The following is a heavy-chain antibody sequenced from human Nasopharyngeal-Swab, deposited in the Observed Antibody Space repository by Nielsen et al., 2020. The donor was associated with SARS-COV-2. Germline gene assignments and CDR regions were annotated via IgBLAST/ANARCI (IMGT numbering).Heavy chain of an antibody. CDR2: IYHSGST. J-gene: IGHJ4*02. CDR3: ARANRSGIFGVVLNFDY. V-gene: IGHV4-30-2*01. D-gene: IGHD3-3*01. Sequence: PGKGLEWIGYIYHSGSTYYNPSLKSRVTISVDRSKNQFSLKLSSVTAADTAVYYCARANRSGIFGVVLNFDYWGQGTLVTVSS.